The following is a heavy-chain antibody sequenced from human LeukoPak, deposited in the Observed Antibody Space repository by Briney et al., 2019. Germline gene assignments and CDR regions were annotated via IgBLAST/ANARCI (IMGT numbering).Heavy chain of an antibody. V-gene: IGHV4-59*01. Sequence: SETLSLTCTVSGDSISSYYRSWIRQPPRKGLEWIGYIHYSGSTHYNPSLKSRVTISVDTSKNQFSLNLRFVTAADTAVYFCARGSGPRFDPWGQGTLVAVSS. CDR2: IHYSGST. CDR1: GDSISSYY. J-gene: IGHJ5*02. CDR3: ARGSGPRFDP.